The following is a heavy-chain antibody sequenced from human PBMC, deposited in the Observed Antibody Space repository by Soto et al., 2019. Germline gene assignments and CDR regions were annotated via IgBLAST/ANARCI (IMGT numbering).Heavy chain of an antibody. V-gene: IGHV3-53*01. CDR3: ARDSGYSSAYLEHYLDY. CDR1: GFSISDKF. Sequence: GGSLRLSCATSGFSISDKFMSWVRQAPGKGLEWISVISSGGDPSYADSVKGRFTISRDITKNTLFLQMTSLRADDTAVYFCARDSGYSSAYLEHYLDYWGQGTLVTVSS. D-gene: IGHD3-16*01. J-gene: IGHJ4*02. CDR2: ISSGGDP.